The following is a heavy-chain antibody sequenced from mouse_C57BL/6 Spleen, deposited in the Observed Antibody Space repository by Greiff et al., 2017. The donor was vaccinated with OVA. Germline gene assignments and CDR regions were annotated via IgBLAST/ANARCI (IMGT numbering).Heavy chain of an antibody. CDR3: TVMYYYGSSYSY. D-gene: IGHD1-1*01. Sequence: QVQLQQSGAELVRPGASVTLSCKASGYTFTDYEMHWVKQTPVHGLEWIGAIDPETGGTAYNQKFKGKAILTADKSSSTAYMELRSLTSEDSAVSYCTVMYYYGSSYSYWGQGTTLTVSS. V-gene: IGHV1-15*01. CDR2: IDPETGGT. CDR1: GYTFTDYE. J-gene: IGHJ2*01.